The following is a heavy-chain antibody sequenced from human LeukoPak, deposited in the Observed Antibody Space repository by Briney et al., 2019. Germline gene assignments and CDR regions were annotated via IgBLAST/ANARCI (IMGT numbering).Heavy chain of an antibody. J-gene: IGHJ4*02. CDR2: VSGGGGST. CDR1: GFTFNNYG. Sequence: GRSLRLSCAVSGFTFNNYGMSWVRQAPGKGLEWVSSVSGGGGSTYYADSVTGRFTISRDNSKDTLYLQMKSLRGEDTAVYYCAKTPQYDVSVGRFSARLWYFDYWGQGTLVTVSS. V-gene: IGHV3-23*01. D-gene: IGHD2-21*01. CDR3: AKTPQYDVSVGRFSARLWYFDY.